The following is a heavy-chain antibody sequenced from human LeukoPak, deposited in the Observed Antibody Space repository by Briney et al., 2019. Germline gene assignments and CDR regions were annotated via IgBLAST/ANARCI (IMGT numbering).Heavy chain of an antibody. J-gene: IGHJ4*02. CDR3: AKCLFNYDILTGSDY. CDR1: GFTFSSYG. V-gene: IGHV3-30*18. D-gene: IGHD3-9*01. Sequence: GGSLRLSCAASGFTFSSYGMHWVRQAPGKGLEWVAVISYDGSNKYYADSVKGRFTISRDNSKNTLYLQMNSLRAEDTAVYYCAKCLFNYDILTGSDYWGQGTLVTVSS. CDR2: ISYDGSNK.